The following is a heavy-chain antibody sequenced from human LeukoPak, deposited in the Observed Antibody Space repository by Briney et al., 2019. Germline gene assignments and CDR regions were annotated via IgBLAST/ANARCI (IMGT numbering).Heavy chain of an antibody. CDR1: GYSFMNFW. Sequence: GESLRVSCKCSGYSFMNFWVSWVRQMPGKGLEWMGRIDPSDSYTNYSPSFQGHVTISADKSISPAYLQWSSLKASDTAMYYCARLWFGELTNWFDPWRQGTLVTVSS. D-gene: IGHD3-10*01. V-gene: IGHV5-10-1*01. J-gene: IGHJ5*02. CDR3: ARLWFGELTNWFDP. CDR2: IDPSDSYT.